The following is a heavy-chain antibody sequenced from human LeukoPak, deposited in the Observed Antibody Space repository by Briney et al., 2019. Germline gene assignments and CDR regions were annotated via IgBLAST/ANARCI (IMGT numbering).Heavy chain of an antibody. CDR2: INHSGST. CDR3: ARGGVGATSRGYYFDY. V-gene: IGHV4-34*01. CDR1: GGSFSGYY. J-gene: IGHJ4*02. Sequence: SQTLSLTCAVYGGSFSGYYWSWIRQPPGKGLEWIGEINHSGSTNYNPSLKSRVTISVDTSKNQFSLKLSSVTAADTAVYYCARGGVGATSRGYYFDYWGQGTLVTVSS. D-gene: IGHD1-26*01.